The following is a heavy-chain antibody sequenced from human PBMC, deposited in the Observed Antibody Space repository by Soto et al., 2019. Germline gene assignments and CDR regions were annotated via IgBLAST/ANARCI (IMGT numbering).Heavy chain of an antibody. J-gene: IGHJ5*02. CDR2: MSAYNGNT. CDR3: ARENVLLSFGESRGNWFDP. D-gene: IGHD3-10*01. V-gene: IGHV1-18*01. Sequence: ASVKVSCKASGYTFTSYGISWVRQAPGQGLEWMGWMSAYNGNTNYAQKLQGRVTMTTDTSTSTAYMELRSLRSDDTAVYYCARENVLLSFGESRGNWFDPWGQGTPVTVSS. CDR1: GYTFTSYG.